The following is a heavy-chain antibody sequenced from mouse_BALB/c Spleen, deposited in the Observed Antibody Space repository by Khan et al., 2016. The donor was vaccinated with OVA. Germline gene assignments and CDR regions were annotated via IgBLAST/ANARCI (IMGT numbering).Heavy chain of an antibody. CDR2: INTYTGEP. CDR1: GYTFTNYG. CDR3: ARPPHFSYVMVY. J-gene: IGHJ4*01. Sequence: QIQLVQSGPELKKPGETVKISCKASGYTFTNYGMNWVKQAPGKGLKWMGWINTYTGEPTYTDDFKGRFAFSLETSASTAYLQINNPKNEDTATYFCARPPHFSYVMVYWGQGTSVTVSS. V-gene: IGHV9-3-1*01.